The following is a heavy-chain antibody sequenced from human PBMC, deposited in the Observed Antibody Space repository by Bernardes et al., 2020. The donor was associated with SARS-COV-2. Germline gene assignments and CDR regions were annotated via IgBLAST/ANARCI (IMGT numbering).Heavy chain of an antibody. J-gene: IGHJ6*02. CDR2: ISSSSSTI. CDR3: AGGASLAVEAGYGMDV. CDR1: GFTFSSYS. V-gene: IGHV3-48*01. Sequence: GGSLRLSCAASGFTFSSYSMNWVRQAPGKGLEWVSYISSSSSTIYYADSVKGRFTISRDNSKNTLYLQMNSLRAEDTAVYYCAGGASLAVEAGYGMDVWGQGTTVTVSS. D-gene: IGHD3-16*01.